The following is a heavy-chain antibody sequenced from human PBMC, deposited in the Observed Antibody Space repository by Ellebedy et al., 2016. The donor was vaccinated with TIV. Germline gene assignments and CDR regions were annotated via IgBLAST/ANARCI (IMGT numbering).Heavy chain of an antibody. Sequence: MPGGSLSLSCAVYGGSFSGYYWSWIRQPPGKGLELIGEITHSGSTNYNPSLKSRVTISVDTSKNQFSLNLSSVTAADTAVYYCARGLARDYWGQGTLVTVSS. V-gene: IGHV4-34*01. CDR3: ARGLARDY. CDR2: ITHSGST. CDR1: GGSFSGYY. J-gene: IGHJ4*02.